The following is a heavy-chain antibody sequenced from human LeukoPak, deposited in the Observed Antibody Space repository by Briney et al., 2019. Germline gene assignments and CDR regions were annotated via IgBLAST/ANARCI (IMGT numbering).Heavy chain of an antibody. CDR3: ARPLGQGNEYGMDV. J-gene: IGHJ6*02. CDR2: INHSGST. Sequence: SETLSLTCAVYGGSFRGYYWSWIRQPPGKGLEWIGEINHSGSTNYNPSLKSRVTISVDTSKNQFSLKLSSVTAADTAVYYCARPLGQGNEYGMDVWGQGTTVTVSS. V-gene: IGHV4-34*01. CDR1: GGSFRGYY. D-gene: IGHD1-1*01.